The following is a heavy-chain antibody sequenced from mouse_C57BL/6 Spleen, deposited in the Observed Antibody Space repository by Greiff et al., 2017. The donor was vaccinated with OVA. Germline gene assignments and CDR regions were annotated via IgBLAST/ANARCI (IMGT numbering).Heavy chain of an antibody. J-gene: IGHJ4*01. Sequence: VQLQQPGAELVKPGASVKLSCKASGYTFTSYWMHWVKQRPGQGLEWIGMIHPNSGSTNYNEKFKSKATLTVDKSSSTAYMQLSSLTSEDSAVYYCARGDSIVTPRGYYYAMDYWGQGTSVTVSS. CDR2: IHPNSGST. V-gene: IGHV1-64*01. CDR3: ARGDSIVTPRGYYYAMDY. D-gene: IGHD2-5*01. CDR1: GYTFTSYW.